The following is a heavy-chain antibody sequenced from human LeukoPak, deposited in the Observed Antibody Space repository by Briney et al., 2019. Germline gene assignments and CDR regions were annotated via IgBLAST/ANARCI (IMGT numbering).Heavy chain of an antibody. CDR1: GGSFSGYY. D-gene: IGHD4-23*01. CDR2: INHSGST. V-gene: IGHV4-34*01. J-gene: IGHJ3*02. Sequence: KPSETLPLTCAVYGGSFSGYYWSWIRQPPGKGLEWIGEINHSGSTNYNPSLKSRVTISVDTSKNQFSLKLSSVTAADTAVYYCARGRYGGNSYYAFDIWGQGTMVTVSS. CDR3: ARGRYGGNSYYAFDI.